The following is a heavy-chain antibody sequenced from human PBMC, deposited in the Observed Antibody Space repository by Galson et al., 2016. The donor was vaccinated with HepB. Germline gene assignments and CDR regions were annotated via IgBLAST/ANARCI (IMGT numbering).Heavy chain of an antibody. D-gene: IGHD6-19*01. J-gene: IGHJ4*02. Sequence: SLRLSCAASGFTFRNYALSWVRRAPGKGLEWVSHIDGPTPNTHYADSVRGRFSIYRDNSRDTLYLQMDSLTAEDAAIYYYTTGLSHHFDYWGQGTRVTVSS. CDR1: GFTFRNYA. V-gene: IGHV3-23*01. CDR3: TTGLSHHFDY. CDR2: IDGPTPNT.